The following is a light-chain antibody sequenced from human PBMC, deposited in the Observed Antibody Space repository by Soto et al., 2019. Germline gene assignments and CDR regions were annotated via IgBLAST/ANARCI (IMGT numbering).Light chain of an antibody. CDR2: AAS. CDR1: QSVSSNY. J-gene: IGKJ2*01. CDR3: QQYGSSPRT. Sequence: EVVLTQSPGTLSLSPGDRATLSCRASQSVSSNYLAWYQQKPGQAPRLLNYAASNRATSIPDRFSGGGSGTDFTLTISRLEPEDFAVYYCQQYGSSPRTFGKGTELEI. V-gene: IGKV3-20*01.